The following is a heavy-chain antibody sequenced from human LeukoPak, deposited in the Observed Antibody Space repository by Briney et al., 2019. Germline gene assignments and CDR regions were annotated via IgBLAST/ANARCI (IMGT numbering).Heavy chain of an antibody. CDR1: GGSISSSTYY. Sequence: SETLSLTCTVSGGSISSSTYYWGWIRQPPGKGLEWIGTIYYSGSTYYNPSLKSRVTISVDTSKNQFSLKLSSVTAADTAVYYCARTIRAPAHFDYWGRGTLVTVSS. CDR2: IYYSGST. D-gene: IGHD5-24*01. J-gene: IGHJ4*02. CDR3: ARTIRAPAHFDY. V-gene: IGHV4-39*07.